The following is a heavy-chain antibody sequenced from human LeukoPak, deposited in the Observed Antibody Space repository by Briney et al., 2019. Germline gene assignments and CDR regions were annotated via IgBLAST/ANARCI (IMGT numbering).Heavy chain of an antibody. D-gene: IGHD1-14*01. Sequence: SETLSLTCTVSGGSISSGDYYWSRIRQPPGKGLEWIGYIYYSGSTYYNPSLKSRVTISVDTSKNQFSLKLSSVTAADTAVYYCARGEPAEDYFDYWGQGTLVTVSS. J-gene: IGHJ4*02. CDR3: ARGEPAEDYFDY. CDR2: IYYSGST. V-gene: IGHV4-30-4*01. CDR1: GGSISSGDYY.